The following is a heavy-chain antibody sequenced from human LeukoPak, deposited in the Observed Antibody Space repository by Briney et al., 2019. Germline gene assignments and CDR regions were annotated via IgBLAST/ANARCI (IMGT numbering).Heavy chain of an antibody. CDR1: GFTFSSYA. J-gene: IGHJ1*01. V-gene: IGHV3-23*01. Sequence: PGGSLRLSCAASGFTFSSYAMNWVRQAPGKGLEWVSGISGSGATTYYADSVKGRLTISRDNSKNTLYLQMNSLRAEDTAVYYCAKDVGAASWEYFQYWGQGTLVTVSS. CDR3: AKDVGAASWEYFQY. CDR2: ISGSGATT. D-gene: IGHD6-25*01.